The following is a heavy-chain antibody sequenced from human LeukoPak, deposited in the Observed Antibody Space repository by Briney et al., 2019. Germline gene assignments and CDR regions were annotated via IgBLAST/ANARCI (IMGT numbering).Heavy chain of an antibody. J-gene: IGHJ1*01. CDR3: ARGDSSGWTDGFQH. D-gene: IGHD6-19*01. V-gene: IGHV4-39*07. Sequence: SETLSLTCTVSGGSISSSNYYWSWIRQPPGKGLEWIGEINHSGSTNYNPSLKSRVTISVDTSKNQFSLKLSSVTAADTAVYYCARGDSSGWTDGFQHWGQGTLVTVSS. CDR1: GGSISSSNYY. CDR2: INHSGST.